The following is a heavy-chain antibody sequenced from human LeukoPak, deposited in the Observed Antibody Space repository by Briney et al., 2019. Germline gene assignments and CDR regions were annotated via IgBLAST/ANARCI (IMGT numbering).Heavy chain of an antibody. Sequence: SGGSLRLSCAASGFTFSNYNMNWVRQAPGKGLEWVSYISSSSSTIYYADSVKGRFTISRDNAKNSLYLQMNSLRAEDTAVYYCARDHVPAAMESDAFDIWGQGTMVTVSS. V-gene: IGHV3-48*01. CDR1: GFTFSNYN. CDR2: ISSSSSTI. D-gene: IGHD2-2*01. J-gene: IGHJ3*02. CDR3: ARDHVPAAMESDAFDI.